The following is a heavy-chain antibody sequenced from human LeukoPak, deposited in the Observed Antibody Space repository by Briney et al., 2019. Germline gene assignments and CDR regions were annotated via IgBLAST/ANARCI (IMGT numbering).Heavy chain of an antibody. CDR1: GYRFTNNW. CDR2: IYPGDSDT. D-gene: IGHD3-9*01. CDR3: ARQAAYYDILTGYYAEEGYFDY. V-gene: IGHV5-51*01. J-gene: IGHJ4*02. Sequence: GESLKISCKGSGYRFTNNWIGWVRQMPGEGLEWMGIIYPGDSDTRYSPSFQGQVTISADKSISTAYLQWSSLKASDTAMYYCARQAAYYDILTGYYAEEGYFDYWGQGTLVTVSS.